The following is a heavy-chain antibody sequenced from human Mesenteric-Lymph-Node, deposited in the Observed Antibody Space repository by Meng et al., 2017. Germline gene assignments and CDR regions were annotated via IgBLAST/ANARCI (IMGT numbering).Heavy chain of an antibody. J-gene: IGHJ4*02. Sequence: GGSLRLSCAASGFTFSSYWMHWVRQAPGKGLVWVSRINSDGSSTSYADSVKGRFTVSRDNAKNSLFLQMNSLRDEDTAVYYCARDRWRANVYPGPFDYWGQGTLVTVSS. CDR3: ARDRWRANVYPGPFDY. CDR2: INSDGSST. CDR1: GFTFSSYW. V-gene: IGHV3-74*01. D-gene: IGHD5/OR15-5a*01.